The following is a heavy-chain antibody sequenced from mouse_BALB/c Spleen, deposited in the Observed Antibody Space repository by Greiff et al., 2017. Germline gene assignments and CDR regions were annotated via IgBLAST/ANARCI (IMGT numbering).Heavy chain of an antibody. CDR3: ARDAEGFAY. Sequence: EVHLVESGGGLVQPGGSLKLSCAASGFTFSSYTMSWVRQTPEKRLEWVAYISNGGGSTYYPDTVKGRFTISRDNAKNTLYLQMSSLKSEDTAMYYCARDAEGFAYWGQGTLVTVSA. CDR2: ISNGGGST. J-gene: IGHJ3*01. CDR1: GFTFSSYT. V-gene: IGHV5-12-2*01.